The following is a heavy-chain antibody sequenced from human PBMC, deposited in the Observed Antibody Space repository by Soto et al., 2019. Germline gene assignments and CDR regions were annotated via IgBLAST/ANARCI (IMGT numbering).Heavy chain of an antibody. Sequence: EVQLLESGGGLVQPGGSLRLSCAASGFPFSGYAMNWVRQAPGKGLEWVSAISGSGDITYYADSVKGRFTISRDNSKNTLYLKMDSLRAEDTAIYYCAKPWSSGWYYFDYWGQGTLVPVSS. CDR3: AKPWSSGWYYFDY. CDR2: ISGSGDIT. D-gene: IGHD6-19*01. V-gene: IGHV3-23*01. J-gene: IGHJ4*02. CDR1: GFPFSGYA.